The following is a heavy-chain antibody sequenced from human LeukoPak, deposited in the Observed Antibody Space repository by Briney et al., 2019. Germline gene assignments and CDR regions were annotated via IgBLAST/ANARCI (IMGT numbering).Heavy chain of an antibody. CDR1: GFTFSSYS. CDR3: ARRGRPRAHFDY. D-gene: IGHD2-15*01. Sequence: GGSLRLSCAASGFTFSSYSMNWVRQAPGKGLEWVSSISSSSSYIYYADSVKGRFTISRDNAKNSLYLQMNSLRAEDTAVYYCARRGRPRAHFDYWGQGTLVTVSS. V-gene: IGHV3-21*01. CDR2: ISSSSSYI. J-gene: IGHJ4*02.